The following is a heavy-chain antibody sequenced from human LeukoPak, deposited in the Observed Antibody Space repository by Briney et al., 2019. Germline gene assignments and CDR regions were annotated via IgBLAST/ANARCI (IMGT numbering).Heavy chain of an antibody. D-gene: IGHD5-18*01. CDR3: AKFSGYSYGFFDY. CDR1: GFTFSSYA. Sequence: PGGSLRLSCAASGFTFSSYAMSWVRQAPGKGLEWVSAISGSGDSTYYADSVKGRFTISRDNSKNTLYLQMNSLRAEDTAVYYCAKFSGYSYGFFDYWGQGTLVTVSS. CDR2: ISGSGDST. V-gene: IGHV3-23*01. J-gene: IGHJ4*02.